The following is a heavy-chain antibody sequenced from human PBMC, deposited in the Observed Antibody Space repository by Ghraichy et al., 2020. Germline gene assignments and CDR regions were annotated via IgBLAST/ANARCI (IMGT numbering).Heavy chain of an antibody. V-gene: IGHV3-48*01. Sequence: GGSLRLSCEASGFNFRTYSMNWVRQAPGKGLEWISFISSSSRDIYYANSVRGRFTISRDSAENSVYLHMNSLRAEDTAVYYCTRDLLNLDWGQGTLVTVSS. CDR1: GFNFRTYS. D-gene: IGHD3-16*01. CDR2: ISSSSRDI. CDR3: TRDLLNLD. J-gene: IGHJ1*01.